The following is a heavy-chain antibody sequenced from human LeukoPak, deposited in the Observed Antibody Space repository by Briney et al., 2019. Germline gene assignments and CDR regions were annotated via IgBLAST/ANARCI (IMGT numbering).Heavy chain of an antibody. CDR1: SGSFSGYY. D-gene: IGHD4-17*01. CDR3: ARGDLTTVTAFDY. J-gene: IGHJ4*02. Sequence: SETLSLTCAVYSGSFSGYYWSWIRQPPGKGLEWIGEINHSGSSNYNPSLKSRVTMSADTSKNQVSLKLNSATAADTAVYYCARGDLTTVTAFDYWGQGTLVTVSS. V-gene: IGHV4-34*01. CDR2: INHSGSS.